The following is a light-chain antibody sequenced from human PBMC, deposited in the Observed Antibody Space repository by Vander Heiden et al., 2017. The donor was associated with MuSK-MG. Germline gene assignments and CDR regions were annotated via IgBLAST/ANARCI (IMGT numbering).Light chain of an antibody. J-gene: IGKJ2*01. CDR2: AAS. V-gene: IGKV1-39*01. CDR1: QSISSY. CDR3: QQSYSTPG. Sequence: DIQMTQSPSSLSASVGDRVTITCRASQSISSYLNWYQQKPGKAPKLLIYAASSLQSGVPSRFSGSGSGTDFTLTISRLQPEDFATYYCQQSYSTPGFGQGTKLEIK.